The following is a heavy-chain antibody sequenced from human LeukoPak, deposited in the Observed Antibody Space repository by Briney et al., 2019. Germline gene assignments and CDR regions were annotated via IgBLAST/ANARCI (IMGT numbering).Heavy chain of an antibody. CDR2: IYYSGST. V-gene: IGHV4-39*07. CDR3: ARRRDGYKPFDY. Sequence: SETLSLTCTVSGGSISSSSYYWGWIRQPPGKGLEWIGSIYYSGSTNYNPSLKSRVTISVDTSKNQFSLKLSSVTAADTAVYYCARRRDGYKPFDYWGQGTLVTVSS. CDR1: GGSISSSSYY. J-gene: IGHJ4*02. D-gene: IGHD5-24*01.